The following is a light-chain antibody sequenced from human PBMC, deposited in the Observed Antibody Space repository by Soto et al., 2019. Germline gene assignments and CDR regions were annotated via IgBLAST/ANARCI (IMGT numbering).Light chain of an antibody. J-gene: IGKJ1*01. Sequence: AIRMTQSPSSFSASTGDRVTITCRASQGISSYLAWYQQKPGKAPKLLIYAASTLQSGVPSRFSGSGSGTDFTLTISCLQSEDFATYYYQQYYSYPPTFGQGTKVEIK. V-gene: IGKV1-8*01. CDR1: QGISSY. CDR2: AAS. CDR3: QQYYSYPPT.